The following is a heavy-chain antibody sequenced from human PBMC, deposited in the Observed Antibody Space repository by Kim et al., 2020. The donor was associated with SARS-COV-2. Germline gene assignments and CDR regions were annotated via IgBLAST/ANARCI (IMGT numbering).Heavy chain of an antibody. D-gene: IGHD3-22*01. CDR1: GGSISSGGYY. CDR3: AREITSSGNRNGWYFDL. V-gene: IGHV4-31*03. J-gene: IGHJ2*01. Sequence: SETLSLTCTVSGGSISSGGYYWSWIRQHPGKGLEWIGYIYYSGSTYYNPSLKSRVTISVDTSKNQFSLKLSSVTAADTAVYYCAREITSSGNRNGWYFDLWGRGTLVTVSS. CDR2: IYYSGST.